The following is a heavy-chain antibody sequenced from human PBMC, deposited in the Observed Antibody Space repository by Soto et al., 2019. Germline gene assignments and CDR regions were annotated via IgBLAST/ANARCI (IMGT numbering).Heavy chain of an antibody. J-gene: IGHJ4*02. CDR3: ARAFSGSYPNFDY. CDR2: ITYDGANG. V-gene: IGHV3-30*09. D-gene: IGHD1-26*01. CDR1: GFIFRSYA. Sequence: QIQLVESGGGVVQPGGSLRLSCLASGFIFRSYARHWVRQAPGKGLEWVAVITYDGANGYYADSVRGRFAISRDNSKSTLFLQMNSLRPEDTAVYYCARAFSGSYPNFDYWGQGTLVTVSS.